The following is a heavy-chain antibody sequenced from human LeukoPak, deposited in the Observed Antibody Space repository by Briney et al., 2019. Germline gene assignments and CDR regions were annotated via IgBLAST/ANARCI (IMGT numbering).Heavy chain of an antibody. V-gene: IGHV1-46*01. CDR2: INPSGGST. CDR1: GYTFTSYY. J-gene: IGHJ3*02. CDR3: AREYYYDSSGYPGDAFDI. D-gene: IGHD3-22*01. Sequence: ASVKVSCKASGYTFTSYYMHWVRQAPGQGLEWMGIINPSGGSTSYARKFQGRVTMTRDTSTSTVYMELSSLRSEDTAVYYCAREYYYDSSGYPGDAFDIWGQGTMVTVSS.